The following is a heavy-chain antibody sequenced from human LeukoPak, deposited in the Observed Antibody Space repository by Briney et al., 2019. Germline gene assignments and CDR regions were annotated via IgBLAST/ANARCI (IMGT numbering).Heavy chain of an antibody. Sequence: GGSLRLSCGDSGFTFSSYAMSWVRQAPGKGLEWVSAISGSGGSTYYADSVKGRFTISRDNSKNTLYLQMNSLRAEDTAVYYCAKDRDIVVVPAASPFDYWGQGTLVTVSS. CDR3: AKDRDIVVVPAASPFDY. CDR2: ISGSGGST. D-gene: IGHD2-2*01. CDR1: GFTFSSYA. V-gene: IGHV3-23*01. J-gene: IGHJ4*02.